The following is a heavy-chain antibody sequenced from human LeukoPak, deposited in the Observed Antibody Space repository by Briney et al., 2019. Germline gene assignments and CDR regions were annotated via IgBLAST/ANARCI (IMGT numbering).Heavy chain of an antibody. D-gene: IGHD2-2*01. CDR1: GFTFSSYA. V-gene: IGHV3-30*04. CDR3: ARGACISTTCYANFDY. CDR2: ISYDGSNK. Sequence: GGSLRLSCTASGFTFSSYAMHWVRQAPGKGLEGVALISYDGSNKSYADSVKGRFTISRDNSKTTLYLQVTSLRSEDTAVYYCARGACISTTCYANFDYWGQGTLVTVSS. J-gene: IGHJ4*02.